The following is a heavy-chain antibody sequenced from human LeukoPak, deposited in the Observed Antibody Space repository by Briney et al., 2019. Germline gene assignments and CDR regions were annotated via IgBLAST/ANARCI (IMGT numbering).Heavy chain of an antibody. CDR1: GFTFSDYY. D-gene: IGHD2-15*01. CDR3: AKDASGSGPYYFDY. Sequence: PGGSLRLSCAASGFTFSDYYMSWIRQAPGKGLEWVSAISGSGGSTYYADSVKGRFTISRDNSKNTLYLQMNSLRAEDTAVYYCAKDASGSGPYYFDYWGQGTLVTVSS. CDR2: ISGSGGST. J-gene: IGHJ4*02. V-gene: IGHV3-23*01.